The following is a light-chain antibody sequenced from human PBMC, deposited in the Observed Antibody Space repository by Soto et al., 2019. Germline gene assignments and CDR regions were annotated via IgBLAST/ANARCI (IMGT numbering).Light chain of an antibody. CDR1: QSISSW. V-gene: IGKV1-5*01. J-gene: IGKJ1*01. Sequence: DIQMTQSNPTLSASVGDRVTITCRASQSISSWLAWYQQKPGKAPKLLIYDASSLESGVPSRFSGSGSGTEFTLTISSLQPDDFATYYCQQDNSYSPTFCHGTKVDIK. CDR2: DAS. CDR3: QQDNSYSPT.